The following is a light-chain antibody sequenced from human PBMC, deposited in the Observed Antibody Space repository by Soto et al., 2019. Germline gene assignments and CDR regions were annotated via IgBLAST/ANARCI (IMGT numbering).Light chain of an antibody. CDR1: SGDVGGHNY. Sequence: QSALTQPRSVSGSPGQSVTISCTGTSGDVGGHNYVSWYQQHSGKVPKLIIYDVSERPSGVPDRFSGSKSANTASLTVSGLQAEDEADDYCCSYAGSYNFVFGGGTKLTVL. CDR3: CSYAGSYNFV. J-gene: IGLJ3*02. V-gene: IGLV2-11*01. CDR2: DVS.